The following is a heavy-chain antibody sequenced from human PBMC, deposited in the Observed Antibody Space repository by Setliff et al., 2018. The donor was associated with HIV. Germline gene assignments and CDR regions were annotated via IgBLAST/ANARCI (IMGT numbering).Heavy chain of an antibody. Sequence: GGTLRLSCAASGFTFSTYAMHWVRQAPGKGLEHVSAISNTGGNTYYADSVKGRFTISRDNSKNTLYLQMGSLRAEDMAVYYCARVAAGHCSSGTCYFDYWGQGTLVTVSS. D-gene: IGHD2-15*01. CDR2: ISNTGGNT. CDR3: ARVAAGHCSSGTCYFDY. CDR1: GFTFSTYA. V-gene: IGHV3-64*02. J-gene: IGHJ4*02.